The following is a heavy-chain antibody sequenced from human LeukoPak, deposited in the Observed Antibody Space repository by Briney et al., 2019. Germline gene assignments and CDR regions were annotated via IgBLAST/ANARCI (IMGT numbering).Heavy chain of an antibody. CDR2: IRSRANSYVT. J-gene: IGHJ6*02. CDR1: GFTFSGSA. Sequence: PGGSLKPSCAASGFTFSGSAVPWVRQASGKGPEWVGRIRSRANSYVTAYAAAVTGRFIISRDDSSNTAYLQMNSPTTEDTAVYYCTRHSDTYCSRANCYVDNFYGLDVWGHGTRVTVSS. CDR3: TRHSDTYCSRANCYVDNFYGLDV. D-gene: IGHD2-2*01. V-gene: IGHV3-73*01.